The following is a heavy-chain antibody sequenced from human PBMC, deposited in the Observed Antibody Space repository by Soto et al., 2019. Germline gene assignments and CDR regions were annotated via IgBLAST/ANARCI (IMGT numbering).Heavy chain of an antibody. CDR1: GYTFTSYD. J-gene: IGHJ6*02. V-gene: IGHV1-8*01. Sequence: QVQLVQSGAEVKKPGASVKVSCKASGYTFTSYDINWVRQATGQGLEWMGWMNPNSGNTGYAQKFQGRVTMTRNTSISTAYMELSSLRSEDTAVYYCARGEARALWVNYYYYGMDVWGQGTTVTVSS. CDR3: ARGEARALWVNYYYYGMDV. D-gene: IGHD2-21*01. CDR2: MNPNSGNT.